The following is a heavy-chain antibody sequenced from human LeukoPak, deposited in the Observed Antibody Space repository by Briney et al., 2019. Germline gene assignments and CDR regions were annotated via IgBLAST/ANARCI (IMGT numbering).Heavy chain of an antibody. CDR2: IYYSGST. V-gene: IGHV4-39*01. Sequence: PSETLSLTCTVSGGSISSNSYYWDWIRQPPGKGLEWIGSIYYSGSTYYNPSLKSRVTISVDTSKNQFSLKLSSVTAADTAVYYCARQCPSYYYDSSGYHYYYYMDVWGKGTTVTISS. D-gene: IGHD3-22*01. CDR1: GGSISSNSYY. J-gene: IGHJ6*03. CDR3: ARQCPSYYYDSSGYHYYYYMDV.